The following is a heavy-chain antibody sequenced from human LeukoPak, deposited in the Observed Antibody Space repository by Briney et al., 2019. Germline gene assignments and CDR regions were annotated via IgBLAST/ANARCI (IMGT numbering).Heavy chain of an antibody. Sequence: GGSLRLSCAVSGFSVTNNYMSWVRQAPGKGLEWVSTISGSGAGTYYADSVKGRFTVSRDNSKNTLYLQMNSLRAEDTAVYYCAKPYDSSAYLLFGYWGQGTLVTVSP. D-gene: IGHD3-22*01. CDR1: GFSVTNNY. CDR2: ISGSGAGT. J-gene: IGHJ4*02. CDR3: AKPYDSSAYLLFGY. V-gene: IGHV3-23*01.